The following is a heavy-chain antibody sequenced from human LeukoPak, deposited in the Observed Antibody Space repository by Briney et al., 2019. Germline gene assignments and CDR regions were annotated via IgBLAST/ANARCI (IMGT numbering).Heavy chain of an antibody. Sequence: GESLKISCKGSGYSFTSYWIGWVRQVTGKGLEWIGIIYPGASDTRYTPSLQGQVTISADKSISTAYLQWSSLKASDTAMYYCARSPGSSSLNVYFQHWGQGTLVTVSS. CDR1: GYSFTSYW. J-gene: IGHJ1*01. CDR2: IYPGASDT. D-gene: IGHD6-13*01. CDR3: ARSPGSSSLNVYFQH. V-gene: IGHV5-51*01.